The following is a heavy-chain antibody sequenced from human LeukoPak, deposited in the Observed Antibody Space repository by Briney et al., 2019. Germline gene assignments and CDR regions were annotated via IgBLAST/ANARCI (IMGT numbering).Heavy chain of an antibody. V-gene: IGHV3-48*01. CDR2: IGHTGSIT. D-gene: IGHD2/OR15-2a*01. J-gene: IGHJ4*02. Sequence: GGSLRLSCAGSGFTFSSYSMNWVRHAPGKGLEWVSYIGHTGSITDYADSVKGRFTISRDNSKNTLYLQMNSLRAEDTAVYYCAKDVNNMLVIFDDWGQGTLVTVSS. CDR1: GFTFSSYS. CDR3: AKDVNNMLVIFDD.